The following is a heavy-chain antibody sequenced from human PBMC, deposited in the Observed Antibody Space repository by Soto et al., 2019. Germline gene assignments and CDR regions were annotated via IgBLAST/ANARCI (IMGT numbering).Heavy chain of an antibody. J-gene: IGHJ4*02. CDR3: ARSYYNSYVYGY. CDR2: INHSGST. Sequence: SETLSLTCAVYGGSFSGYYWSWIRQPPGKGLEWIGEINHSGSTNYNPSLKSRVNISVDTSKNQFSLKLSSVTAADTAVYFCARSYYNSYVYGYWGQGTMVTVSS. V-gene: IGHV4-34*09. D-gene: IGHD4-4*01. CDR1: GGSFSGYY.